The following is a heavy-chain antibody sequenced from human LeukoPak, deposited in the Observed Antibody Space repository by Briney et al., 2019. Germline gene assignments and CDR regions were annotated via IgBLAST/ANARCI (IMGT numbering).Heavy chain of an antibody. CDR2: INHSGST. Sequence: SETLSLTCAVYGGSFSGYYWTWLRQPPGKGLEWIGGINHSGSTNYNPSLKSPVTISVDTSNNQFSLKVRSVTAADTAVYYCARVRSYYYYYMDVWGKGTTVTVSS. J-gene: IGHJ6*03. CDR3: ARVRSYYYYYMDV. V-gene: IGHV4-34*01. CDR1: GGSFSGYY.